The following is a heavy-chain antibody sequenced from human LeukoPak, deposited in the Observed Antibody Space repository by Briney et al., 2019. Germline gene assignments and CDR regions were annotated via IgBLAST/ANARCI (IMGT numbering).Heavy chain of an antibody. CDR3: ARDGRSSWTFDY. J-gene: IGHJ4*02. V-gene: IGHV4-59*01. CDR2: IYYSGST. CDR1: GGSISSYY. Sequence: SETLSLTCTVSGGSISSYYWSWIRQPPGKGLEWIGYIYYSGSTNYNPSLKSRVTISVDTSKNQFSLKLSSVTAADTAVYYCARDGRSSWTFDYWGQGILVTVSS. D-gene: IGHD6-13*01.